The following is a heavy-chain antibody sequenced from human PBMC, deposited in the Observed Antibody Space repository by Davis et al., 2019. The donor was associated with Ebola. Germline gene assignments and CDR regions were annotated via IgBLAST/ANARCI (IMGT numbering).Heavy chain of an antibody. V-gene: IGHV3-30*18. Sequence: GGSLRLSCAASGFTFSSYGMHWVRQAPGKGLEWVAVISYDGSIKYYADSVKGRFTISRDGSKNTLYLQMNTLRAEDTAVYYCAKDHYQLFDSWGQGTLVTVS. J-gene: IGHJ4*02. CDR1: GFTFSSYG. CDR3: AKDHYQLFDS. CDR2: ISYDGSIK. D-gene: IGHD2-2*01.